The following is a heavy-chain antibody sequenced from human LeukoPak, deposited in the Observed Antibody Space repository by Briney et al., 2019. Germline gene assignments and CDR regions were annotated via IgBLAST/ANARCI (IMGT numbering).Heavy chain of an antibody. CDR2: IKHSGST. CDR1: GGSFSGYY. J-gene: IGHJ4*02. V-gene: IGHV4-34*01. Sequence: PSETLSLTCAVYGGSFSGYYWSWLRQPPGKGLEWIGEIKHSGSTNYNPSLTSRVTISVDTSKNQFSLKLSSVTAADTAVYYCARRTWIQLWLDYWGQGTLVTVSS. CDR3: ARRTWIQLWLDY. D-gene: IGHD5-18*01.